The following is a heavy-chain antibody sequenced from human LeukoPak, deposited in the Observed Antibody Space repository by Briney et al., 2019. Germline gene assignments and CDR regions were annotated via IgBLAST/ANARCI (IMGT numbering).Heavy chain of an antibody. CDR1: GYTFTSYY. CDR2: INPSGGST. Sequence: ASVKVSCKASGYTFTSYYMHWVRQAPGQGLEWMGIINPSGGSTSYAQKFQGRVTMTRDMSTSTVYMELSSRRSEDTAVYYCASLSNMIAPNWGQGTLVTVSS. D-gene: IGHD3-22*01. J-gene: IGHJ4*02. CDR3: ASLSNMIAPN. V-gene: IGHV1-46*01.